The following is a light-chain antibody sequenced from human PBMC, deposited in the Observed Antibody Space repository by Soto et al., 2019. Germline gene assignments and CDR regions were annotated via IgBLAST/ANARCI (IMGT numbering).Light chain of an antibody. Sequence: DIVMTQSPDSLALSLGERASINCKSSQSVLYSPNNKNYLAWYQQKPGQPPKLLIYWASTRESGVPDRFSGSGSGTDFTLTISSLQAEDVAVYYCQQYYATPFTFGGGTKVEIK. CDR3: QQYYATPFT. CDR1: QSVLYSPNNKNY. J-gene: IGKJ4*01. CDR2: WAS. V-gene: IGKV4-1*01.